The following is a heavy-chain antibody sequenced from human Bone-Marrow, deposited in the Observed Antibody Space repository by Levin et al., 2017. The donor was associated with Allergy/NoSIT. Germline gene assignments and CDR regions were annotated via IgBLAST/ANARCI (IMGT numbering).Heavy chain of an antibody. V-gene: IGHV1-69*02. CDR3: ARRSRGDYYYYGMDV. Sequence: SVKVSCKASGGTFSSYPISWVRQAPGQGLEWMGRIIPILGIANYAQKFQGRVTITADKSTSTAYMELSSLRSEDTAVYYCARRSRGDYYYYGMDVWGQGTTVTVSS. CDR2: IIPILGIA. J-gene: IGHJ6*02. CDR1: GGTFSSYP. D-gene: IGHD3-10*01.